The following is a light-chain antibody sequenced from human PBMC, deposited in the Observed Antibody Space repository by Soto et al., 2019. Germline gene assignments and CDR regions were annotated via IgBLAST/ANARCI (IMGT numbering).Light chain of an antibody. CDR3: QQYNSYSRT. V-gene: IGKV3-11*01. CDR2: ESS. Sequence: EIVLTQSPATLSLSPGERATLSCRASQNVANYLDWYQQKPGQAPRLLIYESSNRATGIAARFSGSGSGTEFTLTISSLQPDDFATYYCQQYNSYSRTFGQGTKVDIK. CDR1: QNVANY. J-gene: IGKJ1*01.